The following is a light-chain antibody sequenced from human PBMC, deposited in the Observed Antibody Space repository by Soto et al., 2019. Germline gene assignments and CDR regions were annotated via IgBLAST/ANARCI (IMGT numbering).Light chain of an antibody. CDR3: HQFGSSSLDT. J-gene: IGKJ3*01. V-gene: IGKV3-20*01. Sequence: EIVLTQSPGTLSLSPGERATLSCRASQTISSSFLAWYQQKPGQAPRLLIYRASRRAPGIPDRFSGSGSWTDFTLTINRLEPADFAVYYCHQFGSSSLDTFGPGTKVEIK. CDR2: RAS. CDR1: QTISSSF.